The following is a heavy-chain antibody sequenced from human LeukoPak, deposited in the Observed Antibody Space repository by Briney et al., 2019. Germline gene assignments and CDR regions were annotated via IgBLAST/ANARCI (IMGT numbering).Heavy chain of an antibody. CDR1: GGTFSSYA. D-gene: IGHD3-16*01. Sequence: SVKVSCKASGGTFSSYAISWVRQAPGQRLEWMGGIIPIFGTANYAQKFQGRVTITTDESTSTAYMELSSLRSEDTAVYYCARDRGIWGSYLDYWGQGTLVTVSS. J-gene: IGHJ4*02. CDR3: ARDRGIWGSYLDY. CDR2: IIPIFGTA. V-gene: IGHV1-69*05.